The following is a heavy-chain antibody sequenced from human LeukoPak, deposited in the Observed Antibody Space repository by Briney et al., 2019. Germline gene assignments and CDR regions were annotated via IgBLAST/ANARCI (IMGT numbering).Heavy chain of an antibody. V-gene: IGHV4-30-4*01. CDR3: ARMSKEYYYDSSGYPH. D-gene: IGHD3-22*01. J-gene: IGHJ4*02. CDR2: IYYSGST. CDR1: GGSISSGDYY. Sequence: SETLSLTCTVSGGSISSGDYYWSWIRQPPGKGLEWIGYIYYSGSTYYNPSLKSRVTISVDTSKNQFSLKLSSVTAADTAVYYCARMSKEYYYDSSGYPHWGQGTLVTVSS.